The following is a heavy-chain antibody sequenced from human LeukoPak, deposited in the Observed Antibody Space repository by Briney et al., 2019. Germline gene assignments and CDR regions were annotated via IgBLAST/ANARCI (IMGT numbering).Heavy chain of an antibody. J-gene: IGHJ6*03. CDR1: GFTVSSNY. D-gene: IGHD2-2*01. V-gene: IGHV3-53*01. CDR2: IYSGGST. CDR3: ARVTHDIVVVPAAPSPYYYYYMDV. Sequence: PGGSLRLSCAASGFTVSSNYMSWVRQAPGKGLEWVSVIYSGGSTYYADSVKGRFTISSDNSKNTLYLQMNTLRAEDTAVYYCARVTHDIVVVPAAPSPYYYYYMDVWGKGTTVTVSS.